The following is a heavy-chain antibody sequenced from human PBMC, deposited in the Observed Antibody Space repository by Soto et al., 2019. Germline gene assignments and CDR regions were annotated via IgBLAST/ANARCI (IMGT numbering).Heavy chain of an antibody. Sequence: GASVKVSCKASGGTFSSYAISWVRQAPGQGLEWMGGIIPIFGTANYAQKFQGRVTITADESTSTAYMELSSLRSEDTAVYYCARGGRVVVAAHYYYYGMDVWGQGTTATVSS. CDR3: ARGGRVVVAAHYYYYGMDV. CDR1: GGTFSSYA. CDR2: IIPIFGTA. D-gene: IGHD2-15*01. J-gene: IGHJ6*02. V-gene: IGHV1-69*13.